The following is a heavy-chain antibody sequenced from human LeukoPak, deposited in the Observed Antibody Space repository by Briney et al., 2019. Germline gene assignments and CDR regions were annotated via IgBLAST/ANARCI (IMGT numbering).Heavy chain of an antibody. CDR2: ISGSGGNT. V-gene: IGHV3-23*01. CDR3: AKPGDGCSGGSCYYFDF. CDR1: GFTFSSYA. Sequence: GGSLRLSCAASGFTFSSYAMSWARQAPGKGLEWISGISGSGGNTYYADSVKGRFTISRDISKNTLYLQMNSLRGEDTAVYYCAKPGDGCSGGSCYYFDFWGQGTLVTVST. J-gene: IGHJ4*02. D-gene: IGHD2-15*01.